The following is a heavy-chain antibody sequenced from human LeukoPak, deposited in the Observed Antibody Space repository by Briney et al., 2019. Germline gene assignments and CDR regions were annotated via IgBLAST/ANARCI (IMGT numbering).Heavy chain of an antibody. CDR3: ARDMRSYSSSLYVLGYDY. D-gene: IGHD6-13*01. V-gene: IGHV3-11*06. Sequence: GGSLRLSCAASGFTFSDYYMSWIRQAPGKGLEWVSYISSRSSYTNYADSVKGRFTISRDNAKNSLYLQMNGLRAEDTAVYYCARDMRSYSSSLYVLGYDYWGEAT. CDR1: GFTFSDYY. J-gene: IGHJ4*02. CDR2: ISSRSSYT.